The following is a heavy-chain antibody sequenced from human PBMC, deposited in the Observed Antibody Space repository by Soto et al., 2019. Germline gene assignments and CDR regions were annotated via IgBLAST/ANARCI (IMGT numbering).Heavy chain of an antibody. V-gene: IGHV4-34*01. CDR1: GGSFIGYY. CDR2: INHSGST. J-gene: IGHJ5*02. Sequence: SETLSLTCAVYGGSFIGYYWSWIRQPPGKGLEWIGEINHSGSTNYNPSLKSRVTISVDTSKNQFSLKLSSVTAADTAVYYCARGECSSTSCYMGFNWFDPWGQGTLVTVSS. D-gene: IGHD2-2*02. CDR3: ARGECSSTSCYMGFNWFDP.